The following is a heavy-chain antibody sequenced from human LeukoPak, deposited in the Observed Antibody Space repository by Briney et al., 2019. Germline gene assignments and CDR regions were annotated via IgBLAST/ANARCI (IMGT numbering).Heavy chain of an antibody. V-gene: IGHV3-23*01. CDR3: AKDEGYGDQYYFDY. Sequence: GGSLRLSCAASGFTFSSYAMTWVRQAPGKGLQWVSTISGSGGGTYYADSVKGRFTISRDNSKNTLYLQMNSLRAEDTAVYYCAKDEGYGDQYYFDYWGQGTLVTVSS. CDR1: GFTFSSYA. J-gene: IGHJ4*02. CDR2: ISGSGGGT. D-gene: IGHD4-17*01.